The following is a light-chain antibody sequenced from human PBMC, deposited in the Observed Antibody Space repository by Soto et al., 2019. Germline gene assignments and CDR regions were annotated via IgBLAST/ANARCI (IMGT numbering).Light chain of an antibody. CDR3: QQYNGWT. V-gene: IGKV1-5*01. CDR1: QSISSW. J-gene: IGKJ1*01. CDR2: DAS. Sequence: DIQMPQSPSTLSASVGDRVTITCRASQSISSWLAWYQQKPGKAPKLLIYDASSLESGVPSRFSGSGSGTEFTLTISSLQPDDFATYYCQQYNGWTFGQGTKVEIK.